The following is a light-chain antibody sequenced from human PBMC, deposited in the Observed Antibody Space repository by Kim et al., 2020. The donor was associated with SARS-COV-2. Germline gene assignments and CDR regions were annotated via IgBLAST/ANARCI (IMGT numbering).Light chain of an antibody. CDR2: DAS. Sequence: EIVLTQSPANLSLSPGERATISCRASQSVHIFLAWYQQKPGQAPRLLIYDASNRATCIPARFSGSGSGTDFTLTISTLEPEDFAVYYCHQRSDWPLTFGGGTKVDI. J-gene: IGKJ4*01. CDR3: HQRSDWPLT. CDR1: QSVHIF. V-gene: IGKV3-11*01.